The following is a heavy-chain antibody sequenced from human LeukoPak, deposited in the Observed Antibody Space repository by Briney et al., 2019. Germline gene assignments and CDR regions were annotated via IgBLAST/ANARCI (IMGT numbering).Heavy chain of an antibody. CDR1: GFTFSSYA. CDR3: AKAPLYQLPPLTMVHFDY. J-gene: IGHJ4*02. CDR2: ISGSGGST. Sequence: PGGSLRLSCAASGFTFSSYAMSWVRQAPGKGLEWVSAISGSGGSTYYADSVKGRFTISRDNSKNTLYLQMNSLRAEDTAVYYCAKAPLYQLPPLTMVHFDYWGREPWSPSPQ. V-gene: IGHV3-23*01. D-gene: IGHD3-16*01.